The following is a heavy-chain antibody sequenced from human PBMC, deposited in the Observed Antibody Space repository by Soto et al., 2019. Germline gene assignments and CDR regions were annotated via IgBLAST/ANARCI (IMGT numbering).Heavy chain of an antibody. V-gene: IGHV4-59*01. Sequence: QVQLQESGPGLVKPSETLSLTCTVSGGSISTYYWSWIRHPPGKGLEWIGYIYYSGSTNYNPSLKSRATISIDTSKNQFSLKLSSVTAADTAVYYCARGAPDSEAYYYYGVDVWGQGTTVTVSS. J-gene: IGHJ6*02. CDR1: GGSISTYY. CDR2: IYYSGST. D-gene: IGHD3-22*01. CDR3: ARGAPDSEAYYYYGVDV.